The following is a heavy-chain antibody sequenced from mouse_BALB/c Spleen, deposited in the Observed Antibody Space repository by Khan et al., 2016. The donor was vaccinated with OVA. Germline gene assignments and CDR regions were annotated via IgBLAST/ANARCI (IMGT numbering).Heavy chain of an antibody. CDR3: ARRCYDYGQGAWFAY. Sequence: VQLQESGPGLVQPSQSLSITCTVSGFSLTNYSVHWVRQSPGKGLEWLGVIWSAGSTEYNAAFISRLSTSKDNSRSHVFFKMNSLQPNDTATYYCARRCYDYGQGAWFAYWGQGTMVTVSA. J-gene: IGHJ3*01. V-gene: IGHV2-2*02. CDR1: GFSLTNYS. CDR2: IWSAGST. D-gene: IGHD2-4*01.